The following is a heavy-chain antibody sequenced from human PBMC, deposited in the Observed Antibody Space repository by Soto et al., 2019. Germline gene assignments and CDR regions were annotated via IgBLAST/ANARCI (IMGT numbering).Heavy chain of an antibody. CDR3: AGRDYINYEGWFDP. Sequence: QVQLVQSGAEVKKPGSSVKVSCKASGGTFSIYAISWVRQAPGQGIEWMGGINPIFGTANYAQKFQGRVTITADESTSTAYIELSSLRYEETAVYYCAGRDYINYEGWFDPWGQGTLVTVSS. J-gene: IGHJ5*02. CDR1: GGTFSIYA. V-gene: IGHV1-69*01. CDR2: INPIFGTA. D-gene: IGHD4-4*01.